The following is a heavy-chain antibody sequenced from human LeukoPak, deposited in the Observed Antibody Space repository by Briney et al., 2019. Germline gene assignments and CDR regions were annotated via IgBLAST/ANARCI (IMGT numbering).Heavy chain of an antibody. CDR2: IRYDGSNK. Sequence: PGGSLRLSCAASGFTFSSYGMHWVRQAPGKGLESVAFIRYDGSNKYYADSVKGRFTISRDNSKNTLYLQMNSLRAEDTAVYYCAKGGTATANYYYYMDVWGKGATVTISS. CDR3: AKGGTATANYYYYMDV. V-gene: IGHV3-30*02. CDR1: GFTFSSYG. J-gene: IGHJ6*03. D-gene: IGHD6-13*01.